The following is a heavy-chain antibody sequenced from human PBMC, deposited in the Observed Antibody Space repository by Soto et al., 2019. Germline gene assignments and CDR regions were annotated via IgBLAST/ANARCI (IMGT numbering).Heavy chain of an antibody. CDR3: AKDRAARRVGGYFDY. D-gene: IGHD6-6*01. V-gene: IGHV3-30*18. Sequence: QVQLVESGGGVVQPGRSLRLSCAASGFTFSSYGMHWVRQAPGKGLEWVAVISYDGSNKYYADSVKGRFTISRDNSKNTLYLQMNSLRAEDTAVYYCAKDRAARRVGGYFDYWGQGTLVTVSS. CDR2: ISYDGSNK. CDR1: GFTFSSYG. J-gene: IGHJ4*02.